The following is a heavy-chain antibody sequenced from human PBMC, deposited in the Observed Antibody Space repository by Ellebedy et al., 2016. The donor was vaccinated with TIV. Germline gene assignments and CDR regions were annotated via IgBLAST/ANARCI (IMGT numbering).Heavy chain of an antibody. CDR3: ASPRLRTTPPYYYYGMDV. CDR1: GYTFTSYY. J-gene: IGHJ6*02. D-gene: IGHD4-17*01. Sequence: ASVKVSCKASGYTFTSYYMHWVRQAPGQGLEWMGIINPSGGSTSYAQKFQGRVTMTRDTSTSTVYMELSSLRSEDTAVYYCASPRLRTTPPYYYYGMDVWGQGATVTVSS. CDR2: INPSGGST. V-gene: IGHV1-46*01.